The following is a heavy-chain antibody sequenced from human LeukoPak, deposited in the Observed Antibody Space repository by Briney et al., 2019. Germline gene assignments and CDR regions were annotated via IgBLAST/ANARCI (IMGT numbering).Heavy chain of an antibody. J-gene: IGHJ4*02. Sequence: GGSLRHSCASSGFTFSNYWMHWVRHAPGKGLMWVSRIYTDGSSTNYADSVKGRFTISRDNAKNTLYLQMSSLRGEDTAVYYCARGASNRFDYWGQGTLVTVSS. V-gene: IGHV3-74*01. CDR2: IYTDGSST. CDR1: GFTFSNYW. D-gene: IGHD1-14*01. CDR3: ARGASNRFDY.